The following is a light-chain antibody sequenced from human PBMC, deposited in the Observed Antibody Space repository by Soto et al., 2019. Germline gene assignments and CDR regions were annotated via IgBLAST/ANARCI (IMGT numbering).Light chain of an antibody. J-gene: IGKJ4*01. CDR2: EVS. V-gene: IGKV3-11*01. CDR3: QQHINWPLT. CDR1: QTVSSS. Sequence: EIVLTQSPATLSLSPGERATLSCRASQTVSSSLAWYQQKPGQAPRLLIYEVSNSATGIPARFSGSGSWADFTLTISSLEPGDFALYYCQQHINWPLTFGGGTKV.